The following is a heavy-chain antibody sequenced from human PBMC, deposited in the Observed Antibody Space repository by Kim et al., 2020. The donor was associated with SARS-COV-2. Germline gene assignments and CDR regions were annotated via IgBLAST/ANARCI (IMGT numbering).Heavy chain of an antibody. V-gene: IGHV3-74*01. J-gene: IGHJ4*02. CDR2: IDKDGSNT. D-gene: IGHD6-6*01. CDR3: ARGPYTSSSGTFAY. CDR1: GFTFSSCW. Sequence: GGSLRLSCAASGFTFSSCWMHWVRQAPGKGLVWVSRIDKDGSNTDYADSVKGRFTISRDNAKNTLYLQVNSLRAEDSAVYYCARGPYTSSSGTFAYWGQGTLVTVSS.